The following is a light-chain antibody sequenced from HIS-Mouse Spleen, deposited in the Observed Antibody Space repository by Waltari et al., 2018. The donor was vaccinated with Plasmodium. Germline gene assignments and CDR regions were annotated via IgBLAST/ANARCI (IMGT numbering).Light chain of an antibody. Sequence: EIVMTQSPATLSVSPGERATLACRASQTVSSNLAGYQQKPGQAPRLLIYGASTRATCIPARFSGSGSGTEFTLTISSLQSEDFAVYYCQQYNNWSFTFGPGTKVDIK. CDR2: GAS. CDR3: QQYNNWSFT. V-gene: IGKV3-15*01. J-gene: IGKJ3*01. CDR1: QTVSSN.